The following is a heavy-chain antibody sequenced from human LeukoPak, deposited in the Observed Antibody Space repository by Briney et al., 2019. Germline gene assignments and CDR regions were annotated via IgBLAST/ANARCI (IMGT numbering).Heavy chain of an antibody. V-gene: IGHV3-48*03. CDR3: ANTYYDFWSGYQRGYYFVY. J-gene: IGHJ4*02. Sequence: GGSLTLSCAASGFTFSSYEMNWVRQAPGKGLEWVSYISSSGSTIYYADSVKGRFTISRANAKNSLYLQMNSLRAEDTAVYYCANTYYDFWSGYQRGYYFVYWGQGTLVTVSS. CDR1: GFTFSSYE. D-gene: IGHD3-3*01. CDR2: ISSSGSTI.